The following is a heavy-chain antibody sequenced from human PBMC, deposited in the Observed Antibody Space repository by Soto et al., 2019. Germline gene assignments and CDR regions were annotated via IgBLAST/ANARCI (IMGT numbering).Heavy chain of an antibody. V-gene: IGHV3-30-3*01. CDR1: GFTFSSYA. D-gene: IGHD6-19*01. CDR3: ARGSGRSGWYSFDC. Sequence: QVQLVESGGGVVQPGRSLRLSCAASGFTFSSYAMHWVRQAPGKGLEWVAVISYDGSNKYYADSVKGRFTIGRDNYKITLYLQMNSLRADDTAVYYCARGSGRSGWYSFDCWGQGTLVTVSS. J-gene: IGHJ4*02. CDR2: ISYDGSNK.